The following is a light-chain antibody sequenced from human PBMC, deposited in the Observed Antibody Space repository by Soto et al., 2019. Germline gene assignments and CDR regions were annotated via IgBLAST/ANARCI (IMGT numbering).Light chain of an antibody. CDR3: QQYGSSPQA. CDR1: QSVSSSY. J-gene: IGKJ1*01. CDR2: GES. Sequence: EXVLTQSPVTLSFSPGERATLSCMAIQSVSSSYLAWYQQKPGQAPRLLIYGESSRATGIPDRLSGSGSGKDFTLTLSRLEPEDFAVYYCQQYGSSPQAFGQGTKVDIK. V-gene: IGKV3-20*01.